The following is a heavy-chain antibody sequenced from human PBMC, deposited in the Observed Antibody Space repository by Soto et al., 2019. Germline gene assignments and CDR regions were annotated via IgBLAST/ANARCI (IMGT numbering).Heavy chain of an antibody. CDR3: ARGSAFIGLDY. V-gene: IGHV3-21*01. Sequence: GSLRLSCAVSGFIFSRYSMNWVRQAPGKGLEWVSSIGTSGSYIYDTDSVKGRFTTSRDNTKDSLYLQMNSLRAEDTAIYYCARGSAFIGLDYWGQGTPVTVS. CDR1: GFIFSRYS. CDR2: IGTSGSYI. D-gene: IGHD1-26*01. J-gene: IGHJ4*02.